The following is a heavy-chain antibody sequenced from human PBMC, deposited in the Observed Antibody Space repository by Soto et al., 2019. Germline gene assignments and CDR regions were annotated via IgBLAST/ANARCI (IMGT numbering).Heavy chain of an antibody. Sequence: EVQLVESGGGLVKPGGSLRLSCAASGFTFNNAWMTWVRQAPGKGLEWVGRIKSKADGGIIDYAAPVRGSFTISRDDSKTTVYLQMNSLKTWDTAMYYCKTDPGGSTWCQGTRVTVSS. V-gene: IGHV3-15*01. CDR2: IKSKADGGII. CDR3: KTDPGGST. CDR1: GFTFNNAW. J-gene: IGHJ3*01.